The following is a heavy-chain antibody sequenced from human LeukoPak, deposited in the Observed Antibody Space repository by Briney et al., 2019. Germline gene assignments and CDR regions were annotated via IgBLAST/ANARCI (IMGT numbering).Heavy chain of an antibody. CDR3: ARGVGSGYTDY. V-gene: IGHV4-61*05. D-gene: IGHD3-22*01. CDR1: GGSISSSSYY. Sequence: SETLSLTCTVSGGSISSSSYYWGWIRQPPGKGLEWIGYIYYSGNTNYNPSLKSRVTISLDTSKNQFSLKLISVTAADTAVYYCARGVGSGYTDYWGQGALVTVSS. CDR2: IYYSGNT. J-gene: IGHJ4*02.